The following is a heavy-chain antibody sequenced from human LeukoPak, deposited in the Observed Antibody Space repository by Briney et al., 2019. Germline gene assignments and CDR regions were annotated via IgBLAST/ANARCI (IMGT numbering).Heavy chain of an antibody. V-gene: IGHV1-69*04. D-gene: IGHD6-6*01. CDR1: GGTFSSYA. CDR3: ARVWSSSGKYYFDY. Sequence: SVKVSCKASGGTFSSYAISWVRQAPGQGLEWMGRIIPILGIANYAQKFQGRVTITADKSTSTAYMELSSLRSEDTAVYYCARVWSSSGKYYFDYWGQGTLVTVSS. J-gene: IGHJ4*02. CDR2: IIPILGIA.